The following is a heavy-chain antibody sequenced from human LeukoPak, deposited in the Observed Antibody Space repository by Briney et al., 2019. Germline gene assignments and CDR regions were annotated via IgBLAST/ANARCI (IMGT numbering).Heavy chain of an antibody. J-gene: IGHJ5*02. CDR1: GYTFTSYA. CDR3: ARETGAVAGTYWFDP. Sequence: GASVKVSCKASGYTFTSYAMHWVRQAPGQRLEWMGWINAGNGNTKYSPKFQGRVTITRDTSASTAYMELSSLRSEDTAVYYCARETGAVAGTYWFDPWGQGTLVTVSS. D-gene: IGHD6-19*01. CDR2: INAGNGNT. V-gene: IGHV1-3*01.